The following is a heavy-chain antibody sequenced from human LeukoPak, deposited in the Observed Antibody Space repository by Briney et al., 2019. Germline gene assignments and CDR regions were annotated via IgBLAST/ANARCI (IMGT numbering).Heavy chain of an antibody. V-gene: IGHV3-15*01. J-gene: IGHJ4*02. CDR1: GFTFTYAR. CDR2: IKSKTDAGTT. Sequence: GGSLRVSCADSGFTFTYARMRWVRPSPEKGLEWVECIKSKTDAGTTDYPAPVKGSFTISRDDSKKTPHLQMHSLQTEDTAAPFFGAYVDYFDYWGQGTLVTVSS. CDR3: GAYVDYFDY. D-gene: IGHD4-17*01.